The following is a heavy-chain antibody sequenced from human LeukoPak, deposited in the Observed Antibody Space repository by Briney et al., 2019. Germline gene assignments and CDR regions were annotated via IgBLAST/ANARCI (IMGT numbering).Heavy chain of an antibody. D-gene: IGHD3-3*01. J-gene: IGHJ4*02. CDR3: ASRDFWSGQFDY. Sequence: PSETLSLTCPVSGGSVSSGSHYWSWTRQPPGKGLEWIGHVYYSGSTSYNPSLKGRVTISVDTSKNHFSLELHSVTAADTAVYYCASRDFWSGQFDYWGQGTLVTVSS. CDR2: VYYSGST. CDR1: GGSVSSGSHY. V-gene: IGHV4-61*03.